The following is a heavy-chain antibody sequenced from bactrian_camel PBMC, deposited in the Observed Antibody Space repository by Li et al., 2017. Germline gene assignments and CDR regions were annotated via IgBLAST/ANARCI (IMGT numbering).Heavy chain of an antibody. CDR1: AYITEQC. V-gene: IGHV3S53*01. D-gene: IGHD3*01. CDR2: LRKDGTT. CDR3: TVEDMGCTYCGDGAYCGSPDFGY. J-gene: IGHJ6*01. Sequence: QLVESGGGSVQAGGSLKLSCAGSAYITEQCGMGWFRQAPGKEENLVSLRKDGTTIYATSVKGRFTISRNNAEKTLFLQMNNLTPEDTAMYYCTVEDMGCTYCGDGAYCGSPDFGYWGQGTQVTVS.